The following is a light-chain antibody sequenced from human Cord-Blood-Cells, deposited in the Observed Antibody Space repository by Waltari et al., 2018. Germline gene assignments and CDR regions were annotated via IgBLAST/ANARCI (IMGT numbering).Light chain of an antibody. CDR2: LEGSGSY. Sequence: QPVLTQSSSASASLGSSVKLTCTLSSGHSSYIIAWHQQQPGKAPRYLMKLEGSGSYNKGGGVPVRFSGSSSGADRYLTISNLQSEDEADYYCETWDSNTVVFGGGTKLTVL. CDR1: SGHSSYI. CDR3: ETWDSNTVV. J-gene: IGLJ2*01. V-gene: IGLV4-60*03.